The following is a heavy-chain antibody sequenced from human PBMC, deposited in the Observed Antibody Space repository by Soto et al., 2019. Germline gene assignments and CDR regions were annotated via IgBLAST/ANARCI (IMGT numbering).Heavy chain of an antibody. Sequence: PSETLSLTCTVSGCSISSGDYYWSWIRQPPGKGLEWIGYIYYSGSTYYNPSLKSRVTISVDTSKNQFSLKLSSVTAADTAVYYCARVPTIAARPSQFDYWGQGTLVTVSS. CDR1: GCSISSGDYY. CDR3: ARVPTIAARPSQFDY. CDR2: IYYSGST. D-gene: IGHD6-6*01. J-gene: IGHJ4*02. V-gene: IGHV4-30-4*01.